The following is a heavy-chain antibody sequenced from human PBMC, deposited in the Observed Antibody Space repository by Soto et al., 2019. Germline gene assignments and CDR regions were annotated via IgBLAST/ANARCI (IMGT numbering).Heavy chain of an antibody. Sequence: QVHLQESGPGLLKPSQTLSLTCTVSGAAVSGGGQYWNWVRQLPGKGLEWIGNIYYIGSTDYNPSLTRRVTISFDTSKNQFSLKLISVTAADTAVYYCARERVLGDGGGFDVWGQGTTVTVSS. D-gene: IGHD2-15*01. J-gene: IGHJ6*01. V-gene: IGHV4-31*03. CDR3: ARERVLGDGGGFDV. CDR2: IYYIGST. CDR1: GAAVSGGGQY.